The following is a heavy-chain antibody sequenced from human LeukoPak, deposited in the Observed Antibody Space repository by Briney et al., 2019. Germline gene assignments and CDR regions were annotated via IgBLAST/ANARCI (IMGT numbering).Heavy chain of an antibody. Sequence: GGSLRLSCAASGFTFSSYGMHWVRQAPGKGLEWVAFIRYDESNKYYADSVKGRFTISRDSSKNTLYLQMSSLRADDTAVYYCAKGEADLDYWGQGTLVTVSS. J-gene: IGHJ4*02. CDR2: IRYDESNK. CDR1: GFTFSSYG. D-gene: IGHD1-26*01. CDR3: AKGEADLDY. V-gene: IGHV3-30*02.